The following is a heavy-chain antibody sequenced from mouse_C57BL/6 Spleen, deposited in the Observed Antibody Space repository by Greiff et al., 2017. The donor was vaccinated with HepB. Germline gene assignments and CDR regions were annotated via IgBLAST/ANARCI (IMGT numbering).Heavy chain of an antibody. CDR2: IYPGSGST. CDR1: GYTFTSYW. V-gene: IGHV1-55*01. J-gene: IGHJ1*03. D-gene: IGHD1-1*01. Sequence: VQLQQSGAELVKPGASVKMSCKASGYTFTSYWITWVKQRPGQGLEWIGDIYPGSGSTNYNEKFKSKATLTVDTSSSTAYMQLSSLTSEDSAVYYCARRGYGSSYWYFDVWCTGTTVTVSS. CDR3: ARRGYGSSYWYFDV.